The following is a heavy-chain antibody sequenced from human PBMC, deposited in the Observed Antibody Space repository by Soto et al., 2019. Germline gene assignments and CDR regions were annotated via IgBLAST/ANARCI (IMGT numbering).Heavy chain of an antibody. D-gene: IGHD4-4*01. V-gene: IGHV3-23*01. CDR2: ISGSGGST. Sequence: GGSLRLSCAASGFTFSSYAMSWVRQAPGKGLEWVSAISGSGGSTYYADSVKGRFTISRDNSKNTLYLQMNSLRAEDTAVYYCAKEGANDYSNYGHYYYGMDVWGQGTTVTVYS. J-gene: IGHJ6*02. CDR3: AKEGANDYSNYGHYYYGMDV. CDR1: GFTFSSYA.